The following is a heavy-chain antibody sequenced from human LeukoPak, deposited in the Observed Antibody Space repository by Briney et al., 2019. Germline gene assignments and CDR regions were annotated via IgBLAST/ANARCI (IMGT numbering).Heavy chain of an antibody. Sequence: GGSLRLSCTASGFTFSNFWMGWVRQAPGKGLEWVANIKQDETEKFYVGSVKGRFTISRDNAKNSLYLQMNSLRVEDTAVYYCARSYSLYDYWGQGTLVTVSS. CDR1: GFTFSNFW. V-gene: IGHV3-7*01. CDR2: IKQDETEK. D-gene: IGHD1-26*01. J-gene: IGHJ4*02. CDR3: ARSYSLYDY.